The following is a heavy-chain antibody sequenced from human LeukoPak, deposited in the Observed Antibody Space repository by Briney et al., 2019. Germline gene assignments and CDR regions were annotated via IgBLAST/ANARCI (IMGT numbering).Heavy chain of an antibody. CDR3: ARDSPIVATTFDY. D-gene: IGHD5-12*01. J-gene: IGHJ4*02. V-gene: IGHV3-21*01. CDR2: ISSSSSYI. Sequence: GGSLRLSCAASGFTFSSYSMNWVRQAPGKGLEWVSSISSSSSYIYYADSVKGRFTISRDNAKNSLYLQMNSLRAEDTAVYYCARDSPIVATTFDYWGQGTLVTVSS. CDR1: GFTFSSYS.